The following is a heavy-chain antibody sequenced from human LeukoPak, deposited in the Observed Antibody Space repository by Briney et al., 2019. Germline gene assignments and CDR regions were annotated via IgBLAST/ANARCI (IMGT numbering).Heavy chain of an antibody. V-gene: IGHV3-66*01. CDR1: GFTVCSNY. CDR3: AREYYDILTGYFDC. J-gene: IGHJ4*02. D-gene: IGHD3-9*01. CDR2: IYSGGST. Sequence: GGSLRLSCAVSGFTVCSNYMSCVRESPGKGVEGVSVIYSGGSTYYADTVKSRFTISTDNSKNTLYLQMNSLRAEDTAVYYCAREYYDILTGYFDCWGQRTLVTASS.